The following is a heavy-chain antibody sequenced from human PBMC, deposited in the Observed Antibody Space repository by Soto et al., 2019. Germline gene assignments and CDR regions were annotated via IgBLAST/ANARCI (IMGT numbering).Heavy chain of an antibody. CDR3: ARFKARTGTTLVRAFDI. J-gene: IGHJ3*02. V-gene: IGHV3-53*01. CDR2: IYSGGST. D-gene: IGHD1-1*01. Sequence: EVQLVESGGGLIQPGGSLRLSCAASGFTVSSNYMSWVRQAPGKGLEWVSVIYSGGSTYYADSVKGRFTISRDNSKNTLYLQMNSLRAEDTAVYYCARFKARTGTTLVRAFDIWGQGTMVTVSS. CDR1: GFTVSSNY.